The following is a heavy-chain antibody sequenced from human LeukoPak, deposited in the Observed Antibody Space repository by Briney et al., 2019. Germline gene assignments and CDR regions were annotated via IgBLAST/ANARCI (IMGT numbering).Heavy chain of an antibody. J-gene: IGHJ4*02. D-gene: IGHD3-22*01. CDR2: ISYDGSNK. CDR1: GFTFSSYA. CDR3: ARDGGGPYYYDSSGYYSD. Sequence: PGGSLRLSCAASGFTFSSYAMHRVRQAPGKGLEWVAVISYDGSNKYYADSVKGRFTISRDNSKNTLYLQMNSLRAEDTAVYYCARDGGGPYYYDSSGYYSDWGQGTLVTVSS. V-gene: IGHV3-30*01.